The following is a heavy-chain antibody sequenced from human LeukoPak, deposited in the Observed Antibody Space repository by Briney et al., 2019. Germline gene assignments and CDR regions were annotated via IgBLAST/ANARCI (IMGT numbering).Heavy chain of an antibody. CDR2: VNAGNGNT. D-gene: IGHD3-3*01. CDR1: GYTLTSYA. J-gene: IGHJ4*02. V-gene: IGHV1-3*01. Sequence: ASVKVSRKASGYTLTSYAMHWVRQAPGQRLEWMGWVNAGNGNTKYSQKFQGRVTITRDTSASTAYMELSSLRSEDTAVYYCARVRSGYFDYWGQGTLVTVSS. CDR3: ARVRSGYFDY.